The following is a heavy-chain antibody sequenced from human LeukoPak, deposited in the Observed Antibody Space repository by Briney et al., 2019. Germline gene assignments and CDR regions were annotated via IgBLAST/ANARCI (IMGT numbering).Heavy chain of an antibody. Sequence: PSETLSLTCTVSGGSISSGDYYWSWIRQPPGKGLEWIGYIYYSGSTYYNPSLKSRVTISVDTSKNQFSLKLSSVTAADTAVYYCARGHYDSSGSNYYYYYMDVWGKGTTVTVSS. CDR3: ARGHYDSSGSNYYYYYMDV. J-gene: IGHJ6*03. D-gene: IGHD3-22*01. CDR1: GGSISSGDYY. CDR2: IYYSGST. V-gene: IGHV4-30-4*08.